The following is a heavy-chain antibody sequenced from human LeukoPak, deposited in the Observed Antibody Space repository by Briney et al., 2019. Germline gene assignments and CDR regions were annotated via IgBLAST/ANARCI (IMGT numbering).Heavy chain of an antibody. CDR1: GGTFSSYA. Sequence: SVKVSSKASGGTFSSYAISWVRQAPGQGLEWMGGIIPIFGTANYAQKFQGRVTITTDESTSTAYMELSSLRSEDTAVYYCARMGDFWSGYSDYYYYMDVWGKGTTVTVSS. J-gene: IGHJ6*03. D-gene: IGHD3-3*01. CDR3: ARMGDFWSGYSDYYYYMDV. V-gene: IGHV1-69*05. CDR2: IIPIFGTA.